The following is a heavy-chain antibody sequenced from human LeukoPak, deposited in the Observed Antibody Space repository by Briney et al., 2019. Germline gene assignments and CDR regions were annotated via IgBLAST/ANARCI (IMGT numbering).Heavy chain of an antibody. CDR3: ARWDSRDYYYYMDV. Sequence: GVSLRLSCAASGFTFSSYSMNCLRQAPGKGLEWVSSISSSSSYIYYADSVKGRFPISRDNAKNSLYLQMNSLRAEDTAVYYCARWDSRDYYYYMDVWGKGTTVTVSS. J-gene: IGHJ6*03. D-gene: IGHD6-13*01. CDR1: GFTFSSYS. CDR2: ISSSSSYI. V-gene: IGHV3-21*01.